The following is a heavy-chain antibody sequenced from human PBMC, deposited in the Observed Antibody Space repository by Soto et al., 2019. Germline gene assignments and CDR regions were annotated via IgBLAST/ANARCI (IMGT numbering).Heavy chain of an antibody. CDR3: ARDKITGLFDY. CDR1: GGSISSGGYY. V-gene: IGHV4-31*03. J-gene: IGHJ4*02. D-gene: IGHD2-8*02. CDR2: IYYSGST. Sequence: SETLSLTCTVSGGSISSGGYYWSWIRQHPGKGLEWIGYIYYSGSTYYNPSLKSRVTISVDTSKNQFSLKLTSVTAADTAVYYCARDKITGLFDYWGQGTLVTSPQ.